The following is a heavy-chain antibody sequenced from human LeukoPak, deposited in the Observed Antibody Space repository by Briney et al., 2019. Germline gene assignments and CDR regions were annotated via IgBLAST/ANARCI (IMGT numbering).Heavy chain of an antibody. CDR3: ARRRSEDYVWGSYRATTYYGMDV. CDR1: GGSFSGYY. V-gene: IGHV4-34*01. D-gene: IGHD3-16*02. J-gene: IGHJ6*02. Sequence: PSETLSLTCAVYGGSFSGYYWSWIRQPPGKGLEWIGEINHSGSTNYNPSLKSRVTISVDTSKNQFSLKLSSVTAADTAVYYCARRRSEDYVWGSYRATTYYGMDVWGQGTTVTASS. CDR2: INHSGST.